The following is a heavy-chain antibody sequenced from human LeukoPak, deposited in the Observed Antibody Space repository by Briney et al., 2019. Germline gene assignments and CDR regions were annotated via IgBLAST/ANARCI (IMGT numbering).Heavy chain of an antibody. V-gene: IGHV4-4*07. D-gene: IGHD6-19*01. J-gene: IGHJ4*02. CDR3: ARRDISSGWSFDY. CDR1: GGSISNYH. CDR2: INKSGRT. Sequence: PSETLSLTCTVSGGSISNYHWSWLRQPAGKGVEGIGQINKSGRTNYKTLLKSGVPMSIDTTEDQVSLTIRSVTAADTAFYYCARRDISSGWSFDYWGEGTLVTVS.